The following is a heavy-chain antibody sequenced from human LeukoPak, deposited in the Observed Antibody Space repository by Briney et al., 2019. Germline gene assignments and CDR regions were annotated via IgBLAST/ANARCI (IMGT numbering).Heavy chain of an antibody. V-gene: IGHV1-18*01. J-gene: IGHJ6*03. CDR1: GYTFTSYG. D-gene: IGHD4-17*01. Sequence: GASVKVSCKASGYTFTSYGISWVRQAPGQGLEWMGWISAYNGNTNYAQKLQGRVTMTTDTSTSTAYMELRSLRSDDTAVYYCARDTVTTWGYYYYYYMDVWGKGTTGTVSS. CDR3: ARDTVTTWGYYYYYYMDV. CDR2: ISAYNGNT.